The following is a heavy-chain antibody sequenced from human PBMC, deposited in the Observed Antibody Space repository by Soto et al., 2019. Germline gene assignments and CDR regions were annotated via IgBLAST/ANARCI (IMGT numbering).Heavy chain of an antibody. J-gene: IGHJ4*02. V-gene: IGHV3-74*01. CDR2: INIDGSTT. CDR3: ARGRLYYYDSCDS. Sequence: GVLRLSLSAPGITFRYLLKHCVLPAPGKGLVWVSRINIDGSTTNYADSVKGRFTISRDNAKNTVYLQMSTLRAEDTAVYYCARGRLYYYDSCDSWGQGTLVTVSS. CDR1: GITFRYLL. D-gene: IGHD3-22*01.